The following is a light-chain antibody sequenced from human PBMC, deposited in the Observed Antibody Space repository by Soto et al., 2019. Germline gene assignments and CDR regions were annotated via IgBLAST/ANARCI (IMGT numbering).Light chain of an antibody. CDR3: QQRNSWPPIT. CDR1: QSVRTY. Sequence: EIVLTQSPVTLSLSPGERATLSCRASQSVRTYLAWYQVKPGQAPRLLIYDASSRASGVPARFSGSGSGADITLTISSLEPEDFALYYCQQRNSWPPITFGQGKRLEIK. V-gene: IGKV3-11*01. J-gene: IGKJ5*01. CDR2: DAS.